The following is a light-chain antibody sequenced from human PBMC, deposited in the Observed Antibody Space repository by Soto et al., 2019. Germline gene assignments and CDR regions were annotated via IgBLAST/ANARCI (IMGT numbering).Light chain of an antibody. J-gene: IGKJ5*01. CDR1: QSVSGW. CDR2: AAS. CDR3: QKRGNWPQ. Sequence: DIQMTQSPSTLSASVGDTVTVTCRASQSVSGWLAWYQQKPGKAPDLLIYAASTLESGVPSRFSGSGSGTDFTLTISGLEPEDFAIYYCQKRGNWPQFGQGTRLEIK. V-gene: IGKV1-5*03.